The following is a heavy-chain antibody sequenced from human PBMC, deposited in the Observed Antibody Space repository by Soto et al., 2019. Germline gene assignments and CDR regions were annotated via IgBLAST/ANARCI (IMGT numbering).Heavy chain of an antibody. CDR2: ITASGLST. J-gene: IGHJ5*02. CDR3: AKESLFSTGYWFDP. CDR1: GFTFSTYA. V-gene: IGHV3-23*01. D-gene: IGHD4-4*01. Sequence: EGQLLESGGGLVQPGGSLRLSCAASGFTFSTYALTWVRQAPGRGLEWVSTITASGLSTHYADSVKGRFTISRDNSKNTWYLQVNSLRAEDTAVYYCAKESLFSTGYWFDPGGQGPLVTVSS.